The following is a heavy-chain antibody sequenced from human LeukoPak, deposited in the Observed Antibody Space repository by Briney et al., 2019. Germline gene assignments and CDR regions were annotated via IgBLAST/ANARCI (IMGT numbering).Heavy chain of an antibody. CDR3: AREDPQTRVPEGMDV. J-gene: IGHJ6*02. V-gene: IGHV4-59*01. Sequence: SETLSLTCTVSGGSISYYYWSWIRQSPGKGLEWIGYVYYSGTTNYNPSLKSRVTVSVDTSKNQFSLQLRSVTAADTAVYYCAREDPQTRVPEGMDVWGQGTTVTVSS. D-gene: IGHD4/OR15-4a*01. CDR2: VYYSGTT. CDR1: GGSISYYY.